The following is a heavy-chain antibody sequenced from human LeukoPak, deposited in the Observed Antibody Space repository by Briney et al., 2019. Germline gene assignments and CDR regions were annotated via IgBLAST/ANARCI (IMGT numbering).Heavy chain of an antibody. CDR3: ARVGYYYDSSGYYEGDYFYMDV. V-gene: IGHV3-23*01. D-gene: IGHD3-22*01. Sequence: GGSLRLSCAASGFTFSNYAMSWVRQAPGKGLEWVSAISGSDGSTNYADSVKGRFTISRDNSKNTLYLQMNSLRAGDTAVYYCARVGYYYDSSGYYEGDYFYMDVWGKGTTVTVSS. CDR1: GFTFSNYA. CDR2: ISGSDGST. J-gene: IGHJ6*03.